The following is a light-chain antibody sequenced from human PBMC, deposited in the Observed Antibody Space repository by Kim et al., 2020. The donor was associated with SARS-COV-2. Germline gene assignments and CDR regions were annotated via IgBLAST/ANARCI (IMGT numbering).Light chain of an antibody. V-gene: IGLV1-47*01. CDR1: SSNIGSNY. CDR2: RNN. J-gene: IGLJ3*02. CDR3: AAWDDSLSGWV. Sequence: ELTQPPSASGTPGQRVTITCSGSSSNIGSNYVYWYQQLPGTAPKLLIYRNNQRPSGVPDRFSGSKSGTSASLAISGLRSEDEADYYCAAWDDSLSGWVFGGGTQLTVL.